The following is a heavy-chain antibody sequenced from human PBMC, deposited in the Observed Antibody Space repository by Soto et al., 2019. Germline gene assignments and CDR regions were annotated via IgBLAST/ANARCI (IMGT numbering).Heavy chain of an antibody. J-gene: IGHJ6*02. CDR1: GGFVNSDTHS. CDR3: ARFVRSCSATTCSTRADV. CDR2: IYSGGST. Sequence: TLSLTCTVSGGFVNSDTHSWSWIRQTPGKRLEWIGFIYSGGSTKNPSLRSRVTMSVDTSKNQFSLKLRSVIVADTAVYHCARFVRSCSATTCSTRADVWGQGITVTVSS. D-gene: IGHD2-2*01. V-gene: IGHV4-61*01.